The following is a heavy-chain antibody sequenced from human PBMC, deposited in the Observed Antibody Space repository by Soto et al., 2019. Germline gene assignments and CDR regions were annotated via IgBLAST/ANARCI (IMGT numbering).Heavy chain of an antibody. CDR2: IYPGDSDT. V-gene: IGHV5-51*01. J-gene: IGHJ6*02. CDR3: ARQVRYYYGMDV. Sequence: MPGKGLEWMGIIYPGDSDTRYSPSFQGQVTISADKSISTAYLQWSSLKASDTAMYYCARQVRYYYGMDVWGQGTTVTSP.